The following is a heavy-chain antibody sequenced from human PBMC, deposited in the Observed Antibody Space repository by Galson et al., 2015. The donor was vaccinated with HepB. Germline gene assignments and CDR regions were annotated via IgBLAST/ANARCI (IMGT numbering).Heavy chain of an antibody. CDR3: ARDLAVTGEWGNPTSRKYYYYYGMDV. J-gene: IGHJ6*02. CDR2: INPNSGGT. V-gene: IGHV1-2*02. CDR1: GYTFTDYY. Sequence: SVKVSCKASGYTFTDYYMNWVRQAPGQGLEWMGWINPNSGGTNYAQKFQGRVTMTRDTSINTAYMELSRLRPDDTAVYYCARDLAVTGEWGNPTSRKYYYYYGMDVWGQGTTVTVSS. D-gene: IGHD6-19*01.